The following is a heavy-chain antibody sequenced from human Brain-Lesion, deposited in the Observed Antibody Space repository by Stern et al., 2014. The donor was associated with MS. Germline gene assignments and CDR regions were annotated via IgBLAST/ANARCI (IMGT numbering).Heavy chain of an antibody. J-gene: IGHJ4*02. V-gene: IGHV4-4*02. CDR1: GGSISRGNW. CDR3: ASNRGSGSFFDS. Sequence: VQLVESGPGLVKPSGTLSLTCAVSGGSISRGNWWSWVRHSPGKRLEWIGEMYHSGITNYNPSLESRVSISIDKSKNQFSLKVYSLTAADTAVYYCASNRGSGSFFDSWGQGSLVTVSS. D-gene: IGHD1-26*01. CDR2: MYHSGIT.